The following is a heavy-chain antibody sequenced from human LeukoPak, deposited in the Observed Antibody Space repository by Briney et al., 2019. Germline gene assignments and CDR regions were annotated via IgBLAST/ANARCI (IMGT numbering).Heavy chain of an antibody. CDR3: ASTGYYDSSGYYAGFDY. D-gene: IGHD3-22*01. CDR2: ISSSGSTI. CDR1: GFTFSDYY. V-gene: IGHV3-11*01. J-gene: IGHJ4*02. Sequence: GGSLRLSCAASGFTFSDYYMSWIRQAPGKGLEWVSYISSSGSTIYYADSVKGRFTISRDNAKNSLYLQMNSLRAEDTAVYYCASTGYYDSSGYYAGFDYWGQGTLVTVSS.